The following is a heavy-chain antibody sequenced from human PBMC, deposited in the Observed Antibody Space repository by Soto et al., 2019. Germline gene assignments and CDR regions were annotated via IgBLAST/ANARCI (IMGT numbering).Heavy chain of an antibody. V-gene: IGHV3-7*01. CDR2: IKEDASEE. D-gene: IGHD2-2*01. J-gene: IGHJ4*02. CDR1: GFTFSTYW. CDR3: ATAISTPFSNFDS. Sequence: EVQLVQSGGGLVQPGGSLRLSCVASGFTFSTYWMTWVLQAPGMGLEWVAGIKEDASEEVYVDSVKGRFSISRDNAKNSLYLQLNRLRADDTAVSYCATAISTPFSNFDSWGQGSLVTVSS.